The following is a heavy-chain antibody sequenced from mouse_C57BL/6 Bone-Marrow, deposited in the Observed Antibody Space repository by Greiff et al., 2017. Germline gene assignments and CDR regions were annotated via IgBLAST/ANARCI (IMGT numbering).Heavy chain of an antibody. V-gene: IGHV5-6*01. CDR1: GFTFSSYG. CDR3: ARQPYNFDY. CDR2: ISSGGSYT. Sequence: EVKVVESGGDLVKPGGSLKLSCAASGFTFSSYGMSWVRQTPDKRLEWVATISSGGSYTYYPDSVKGRFTISRDNAKNTLYLQMSSLQSEDTAMYYCARQPYNFDYWGQGTTLTVSS. J-gene: IGHJ2*01.